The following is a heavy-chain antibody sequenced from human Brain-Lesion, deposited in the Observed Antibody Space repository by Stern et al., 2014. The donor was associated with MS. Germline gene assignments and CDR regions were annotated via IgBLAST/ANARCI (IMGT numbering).Heavy chain of an antibody. CDR2: VSYDGSNK. V-gene: IGHV3-30*18. CDR1: GFTFGSCA. D-gene: IGHD2/OR15-2a*01. Sequence: VQLVESGGGVVKPGGPLRLSCVASGFTFGSCAMHWVRQAPGKGLEWVAGVSYDGSNKYYEDSVKGRLTISRDNSQNTLYMQMSSLRPEDTAVYYCAKDRQYLTYFFDHWGQGSLVTVSS. J-gene: IGHJ5*02. CDR3: AKDRQYLTYFFDH.